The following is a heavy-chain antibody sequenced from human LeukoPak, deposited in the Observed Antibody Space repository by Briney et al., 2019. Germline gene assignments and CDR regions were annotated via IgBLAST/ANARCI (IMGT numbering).Heavy chain of an antibody. D-gene: IGHD6-13*01. V-gene: IGHV3-30*03. CDR1: GFTFSSYG. J-gene: IGHJ1*01. CDR3: ARGGEQHQGPVYFQH. Sequence: PGGSLRLSCAASGFTFSSYGMHWVRQAPGKGLEWVAVISYDGSNKYHADSVKGRFTISRDNSKNTLYLQMNSLRAEDTAVYYCARGGEQHQGPVYFQHWGQGTLVTVSS. CDR2: ISYDGSNK.